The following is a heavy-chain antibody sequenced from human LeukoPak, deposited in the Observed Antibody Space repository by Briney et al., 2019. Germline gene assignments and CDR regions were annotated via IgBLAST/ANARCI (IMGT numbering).Heavy chain of an antibody. V-gene: IGHV4-30-4*08. Sequence: QVQQQESGPGLVKPSQTLSLTCTVSGGSISSGDYYWSWIRQPPGEGLEWIGYIYYSGSTYYNPYLKSRVTISVDTSKNQFSLKLSSVTAADTAVYYCARVDYYYYYMYVWGKGTTVTVSS. CDR1: GGSISSGDYY. CDR3: ARVDYYYYYMYV. J-gene: IGHJ6*03. CDR2: IYYSGST.